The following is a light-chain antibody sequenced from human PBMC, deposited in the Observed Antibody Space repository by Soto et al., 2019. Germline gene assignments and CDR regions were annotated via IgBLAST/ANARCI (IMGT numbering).Light chain of an antibody. CDR3: QQSHRTTWT. Sequence: IRITQSPSSLSASVGDRVASSCGASQRISNYLNWYQQKPGEAPKLLIYAVSRLQSGVPSRFSGSGSGTDFTLTISSLQPEDFATYFCQQSHRTTWTFGQGTKVDI. CDR2: AVS. CDR1: QRISNY. J-gene: IGKJ1*01. V-gene: IGKV1-39*01.